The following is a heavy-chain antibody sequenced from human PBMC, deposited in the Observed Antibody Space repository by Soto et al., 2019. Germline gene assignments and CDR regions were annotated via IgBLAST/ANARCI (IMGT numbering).Heavy chain of an antibody. D-gene: IGHD3-22*01. J-gene: IGHJ4*02. CDR2: IYHSGST. Sequence: QLQLQKSGSGLVKPSQTLSLTCAVSGGSISSGGYSWSWIRQPPGKGLEWIGYIYHSGSTYYNPSLKSRVTISVDRSKNQFSLKLSSVTAADTAMYYCARTPTYYYDSSGYSYYFDYWGQGTLVTVSS. V-gene: IGHV4-30-2*01. CDR3: ARTPTYYYDSSGYSYYFDY. CDR1: GGSISSGGYS.